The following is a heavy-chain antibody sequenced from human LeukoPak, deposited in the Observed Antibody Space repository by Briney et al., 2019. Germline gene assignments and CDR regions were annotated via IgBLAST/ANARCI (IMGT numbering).Heavy chain of an antibody. Sequence: SETLSLTCTVSGGSISSYYWSWIRQPAGKGREWIGRIYTSGSTNYNPSLKRRVTISVDKSKNQFSLKLRSVPAADTDVYYCARAKTSGYYYGYFDYWGQGTLVTVSS. D-gene: IGHD3-22*01. CDR1: GGSISSYY. J-gene: IGHJ4*02. CDR3: ARAKTSGYYYGYFDY. CDR2: IYTSGST. V-gene: IGHV4-4*07.